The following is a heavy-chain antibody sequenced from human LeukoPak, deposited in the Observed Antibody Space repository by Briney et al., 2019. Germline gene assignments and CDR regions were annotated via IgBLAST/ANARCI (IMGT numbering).Heavy chain of an antibody. Sequence: GGSLRLSCAASGFTFTNYAMAWVRHAPGKGLEWVSGIGGSGGSTYYADSVKGRFTISRDDSKNTLYLQMSSLRAEDTAMYYCSTSCTTTSSCSPAYWGQGTLVTVSS. D-gene: IGHD2-8*01. V-gene: IGHV3-23*01. CDR2: IGGSGGST. J-gene: IGHJ4*02. CDR1: GFTFTNYA. CDR3: STSCTTTSSCSPAY.